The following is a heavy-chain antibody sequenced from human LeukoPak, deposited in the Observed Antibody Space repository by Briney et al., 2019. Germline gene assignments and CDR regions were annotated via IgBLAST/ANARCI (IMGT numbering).Heavy chain of an antibody. V-gene: IGHV3-7*01. CDR3: ARDPYGSGSPYYFDY. CDR1: EFSFRSYW. CDR2: INQDGSRK. Sequence: PGGSLRLSCVDSEFSFRSYWMSWVRQAPGKGLEWVGNINQDGSRKFYVDSVKGRFIISRDNPKNSLYLQMNSLRVEDTAVYYCARDPYGSGSPYYFDYWGQGTLVTVSS. J-gene: IGHJ4*02. D-gene: IGHD3-10*01.